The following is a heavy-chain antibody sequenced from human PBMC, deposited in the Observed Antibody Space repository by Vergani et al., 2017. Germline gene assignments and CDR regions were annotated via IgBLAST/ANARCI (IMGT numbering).Heavy chain of an antibody. Sequence: QVQLQQWGAGLLKPSETLSLTCAVYGGSFSGYYWSCIRQPPGKGLEWIGEINHSGSTNYNPSLKSRVTISVDTSKNQFSLKLSSVTAADTAVYYCARGGRQWLGRTYFDYWGQGTLVTVSS. CDR1: GGSFSGYY. CDR2: INHSGST. J-gene: IGHJ4*02. D-gene: IGHD6-19*01. CDR3: ARGGRQWLGRTYFDY. V-gene: IGHV4-34*01.